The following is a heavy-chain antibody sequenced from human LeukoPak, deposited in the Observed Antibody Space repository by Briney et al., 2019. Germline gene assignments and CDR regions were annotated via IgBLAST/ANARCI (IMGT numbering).Heavy chain of an antibody. CDR2: ISGRGGST. Sequence: GGSLRLSCAASGFTFSSYAMSWVRQAPGKGLEWVSAISGRGGSTYYADSVKGRFTISRDNSKNTLYLQMNSLRAEDTAVYYCAKDLYDSSGYYYEPFDYWGQGTLVTVSS. J-gene: IGHJ4*02. D-gene: IGHD3-22*01. CDR1: GFTFSSYA. CDR3: AKDLYDSSGYYYEPFDY. V-gene: IGHV3-23*01.